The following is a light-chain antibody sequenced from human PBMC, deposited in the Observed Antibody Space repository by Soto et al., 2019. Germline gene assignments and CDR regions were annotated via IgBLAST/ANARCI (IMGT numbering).Light chain of an antibody. CDR1: SSDVGYDNY. CDR3: SSYTSSSTLYV. V-gene: IGLV2-14*01. Sequence: QSVLTQPASVSGSPGQSITISCTGTSSDVGYDNYVSWFQQHPGKAPKLMIYEVSNRPSGVSNRFSGSKSGNTASLTISGLQAEDEADYYCSSYTSSSTLYVFGTGTKLTVL. CDR2: EVS. J-gene: IGLJ1*01.